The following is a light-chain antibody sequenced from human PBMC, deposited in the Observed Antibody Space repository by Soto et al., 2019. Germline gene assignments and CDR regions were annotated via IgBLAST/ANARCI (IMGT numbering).Light chain of an antibody. Sequence: AIRMTQSPSSLSASTGDRVTITCRASQGISNYLVWYQQKPGKTPKVLIHAASTLQSGVSSRFSCSGSGTDFTLTIGSLQSEDFATYYCQQYSSYPWTFGQGTKVEV. V-gene: IGKV1-8*01. J-gene: IGKJ1*01. CDR2: AAS. CDR3: QQYSSYPWT. CDR1: QGISNY.